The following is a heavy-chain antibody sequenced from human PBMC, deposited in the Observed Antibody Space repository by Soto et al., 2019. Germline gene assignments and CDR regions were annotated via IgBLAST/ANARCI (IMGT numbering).Heavy chain of an antibody. CDR1: GGSFSGYY. D-gene: IGHD2-2*02. Sequence: ASETLSLTCAVYGGSFSGYYWSWIRQPPGKGLEWIGEINHSGSTNYNPSLKSRVTISVDTSKNQFSLKLSSVTAADTAVYYCARDTVVVPAAISYGMDVWGQGTTVTVSS. CDR2: INHSGST. CDR3: ARDTVVVPAAISYGMDV. V-gene: IGHV4-34*01. J-gene: IGHJ6*02.